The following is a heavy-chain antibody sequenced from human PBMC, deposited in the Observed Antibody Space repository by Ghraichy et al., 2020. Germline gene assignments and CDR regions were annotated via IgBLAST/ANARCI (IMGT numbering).Heavy chain of an antibody. CDR3: ARGAWVSTSYGISFDQ. CDR1: GFTFSGFW. CDR2: INPDGGEK. D-gene: IGHD3-3*01. V-gene: IGHV3-7*01. J-gene: IGHJ4*02. Sequence: LSLTCAASGFTFSGFWMNWVRQAPGKGLEYVANINPDGGEKNNVDSAKGRFTISSDNAKNSLSLQMNSLRAEDTAVYYCARGAWVSTSYGISFDQWGLGTLVTVSS.